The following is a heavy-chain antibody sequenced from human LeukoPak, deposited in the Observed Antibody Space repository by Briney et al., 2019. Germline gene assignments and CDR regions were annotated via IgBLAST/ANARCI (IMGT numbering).Heavy chain of an antibody. CDR2: IYSGGST. V-gene: IGHV3-66*01. CDR1: GFTVRSSY. CDR3: ASGGDAEGAYFDY. D-gene: IGHD2-21*01. J-gene: IGHJ4*02. Sequence: GGSLRLSCAASGFTVRSSYMSWVRQAPGKGLEWVSIIYSGGSTYHADSVKGRFTISRDSSETTLYLQMNSLRAEDTAVYYCASGGDAEGAYFDYWGQGTLVTVSS.